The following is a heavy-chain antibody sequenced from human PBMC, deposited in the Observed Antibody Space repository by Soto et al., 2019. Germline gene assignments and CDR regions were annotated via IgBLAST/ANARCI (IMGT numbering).Heavy chain of an antibody. D-gene: IGHD3-10*01. CDR3: ARGDRGGFDL. CDR1: GFTFDYYW. J-gene: IGHJ3*01. V-gene: IGHV3-74*01. CDR2: VHSDGTTT. Sequence: EVQLVESGGGLVQPGASLRLSCAASGFTFDYYWMHWVRQAPGKGLVWVSRVHSDGTTTTYADSVKGRFTISRDNARNTVYLQMSSLRAEDTAIYSCARGDRGGFDLWGHGTVVTVSS.